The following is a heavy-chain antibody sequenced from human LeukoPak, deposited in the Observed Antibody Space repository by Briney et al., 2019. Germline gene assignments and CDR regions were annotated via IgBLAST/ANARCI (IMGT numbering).Heavy chain of an antibody. Sequence: SETLSLTCTVSGGCISSSSYYWGWIRQPPGKGLEWSGSIYYSGSTYYNPSLKSRVTISVDTSKNQFSLKLSSVTAADTAVYYCARLHRHCSSTSCSDYWGQGTLVTVSS. J-gene: IGHJ4*02. CDR2: IYYSGST. D-gene: IGHD2-2*01. CDR1: GGCISSSSYY. V-gene: IGHV4-39*01. CDR3: ARLHRHCSSTSCSDY.